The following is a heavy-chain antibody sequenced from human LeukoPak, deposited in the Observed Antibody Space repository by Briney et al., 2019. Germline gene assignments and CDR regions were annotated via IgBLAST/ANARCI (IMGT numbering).Heavy chain of an antibody. CDR1: GYTFTGYY. J-gene: IGHJ4*02. D-gene: IGHD3-3*01. CDR3: ATDYDFWSGSDY. CDR2: INPNSGGT. Sequence: GASVKVSCKASGYTFTGYYMHWVRQAPGQGLEWMGRINPNSGGTNYAQRFQGRVTMTRDTSISTAYMELSRLRSDDTAVYYCATDYDFWSGSDYWGQGTLVTVSS. V-gene: IGHV1-2*06.